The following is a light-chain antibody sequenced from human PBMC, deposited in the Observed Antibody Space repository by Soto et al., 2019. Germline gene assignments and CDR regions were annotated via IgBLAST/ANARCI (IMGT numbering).Light chain of an antibody. J-gene: IGLJ1*01. CDR1: SSDVGGYNF. CDR2: EVT. V-gene: IGLV2-8*01. CDR3: SSYAGNNNRYV. Sequence: QSALTQPPSASGSPGQSVTISCTGNSSDVGGYNFVSWYQQHPGKAPKLLIYEVTKRPSGVPDRFSGSKSGNTASLAVSGLQAEDEADYYCSSYAGNNNRYVFGTGTKVTVL.